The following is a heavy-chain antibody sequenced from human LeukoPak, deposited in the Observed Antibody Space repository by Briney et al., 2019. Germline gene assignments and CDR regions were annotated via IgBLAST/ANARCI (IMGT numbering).Heavy chain of an antibody. CDR3: ARVMYGEGVRFDP. CDR2: IYCGST. CDR1: GGSISNINYS. V-gene: IGHV4-30-2*01. D-gene: IGHD2-8*01. J-gene: IGHJ5*02. Sequence: PSHTLSLTCTVSGGSISNINYSWSWIRRPPGKGLEWIRYIYCGSTYYNPALRSRVTISVDRSKNHFSLELNSVTAADTAVYYCARVMYGEGVRFDPWGQGTLVTVSS.